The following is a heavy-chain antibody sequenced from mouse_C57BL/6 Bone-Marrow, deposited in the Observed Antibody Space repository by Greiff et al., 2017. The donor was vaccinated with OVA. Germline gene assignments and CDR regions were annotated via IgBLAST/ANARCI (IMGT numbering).Heavy chain of an antibody. CDR2: IYPGSGST. CDR1: GYNFTSSW. CDR3: ARERYLYFDV. Sequence: QVQLKQPGAELVKPGASVKMSCKASGYNFTSSWITWVKQRPGQGLEWIGDIYPGSGSTNYNEKFKSKATLPVDTSSSTAYMQLSSLTSEDPAVYYCARERYLYFDVWGTGTTVTVSS. J-gene: IGHJ1*03. V-gene: IGHV1-55*01.